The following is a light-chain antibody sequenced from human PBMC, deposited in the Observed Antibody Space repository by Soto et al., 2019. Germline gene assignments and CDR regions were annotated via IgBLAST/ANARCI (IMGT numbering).Light chain of an antibody. Sequence: EIVLTQSPATLSLSPGERATLSCRASQSVSSYLAWYQQKPGQAPRLLIYDTSTRATGIPARFSGSGSGTDFTLTVSSLAPEDFAVYCCQQRGNWPHPFGGGTQVDIX. J-gene: IGKJ4*01. CDR3: QQRGNWPHP. CDR1: QSVSSY. V-gene: IGKV3-11*01. CDR2: DTS.